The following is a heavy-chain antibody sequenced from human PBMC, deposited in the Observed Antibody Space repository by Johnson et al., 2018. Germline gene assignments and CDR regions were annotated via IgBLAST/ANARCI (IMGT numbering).Heavy chain of an antibody. CDR3: ARIPNPIEGNKAYTPFHY. CDR1: GGTFSRYA. Sequence: QVQLVESGAEVKKPGSSVKVSCKASGGTFSRYAISWVRQAPGQGLEWMGGIIPIFGTTTYAQKFQGRVTINADESTSTAYMQLSTLRSDDTAVYFCARIPNPIEGNKAYTPFHYWGQGTLVTVSS. V-gene: IGHV1-69*01. D-gene: IGHD3-16*01. CDR2: IIPIFGTT. J-gene: IGHJ4*02.